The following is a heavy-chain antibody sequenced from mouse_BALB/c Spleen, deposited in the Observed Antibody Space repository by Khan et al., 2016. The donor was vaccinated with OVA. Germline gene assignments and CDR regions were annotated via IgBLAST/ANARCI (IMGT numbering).Heavy chain of an antibody. J-gene: IGHJ3*01. CDR3: VRDYGSSFWFAY. V-gene: IGHV1S136*01. CDR1: GYTFTKYI. D-gene: IGHD1-1*01. CDR2: INPYNDGA. Sequence: VQLKESGPELVKPGASVKMSCKASGYTFTKYIIHWVKQKPGQGLEWIGYINPYNDGAKYNEKFKGKATLTSDKSSSTAYMELSGLTSEDSAVYYGVRDYGSSFWFAYWGQGTLVTVSA.